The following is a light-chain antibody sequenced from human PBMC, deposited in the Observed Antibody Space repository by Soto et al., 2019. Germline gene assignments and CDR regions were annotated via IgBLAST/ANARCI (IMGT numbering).Light chain of an antibody. Sequence: DIHMTQSPASLSAPVGDRVTITCRASQSISSYLNWYQQKPGKAPKLLIYAASSLQSGVPSRFSGSGSGTDFTLTISSLQPEDFATYYCQQYTSYPWTFGQGTKVDIK. J-gene: IGKJ1*01. CDR1: QSISSY. V-gene: IGKV1-39*01. CDR2: AAS. CDR3: QQYTSYPWT.